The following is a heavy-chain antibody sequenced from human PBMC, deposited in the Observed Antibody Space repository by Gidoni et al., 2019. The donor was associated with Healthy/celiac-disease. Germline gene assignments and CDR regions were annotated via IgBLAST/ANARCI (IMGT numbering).Heavy chain of an antibody. CDR1: GGSFSGYY. CDR3: ARGRFLYQLLS. V-gene: IGHV4-34*01. CDR2: INHSGST. D-gene: IGHD2-2*01. Sequence: QVQLQQWGAGLLKPSETLSLTCAVYGGSFSGYYWSWIRQPPGKGLEWIGEINHSGSTNYNPSLKSRVTISVDTSKNQFSLKLSSVTAADTAVYYCARGRFLYQLLSWGQGTLVTVSS. J-gene: IGHJ5*02.